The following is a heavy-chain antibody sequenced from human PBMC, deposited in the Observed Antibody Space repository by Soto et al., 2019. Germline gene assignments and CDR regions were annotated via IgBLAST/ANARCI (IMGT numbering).Heavy chain of an antibody. CDR3: AKDLDYSSSSEMDYYYGMDV. J-gene: IGHJ6*02. V-gene: IGHV3-23*01. Sequence: EVQVLESGGGLVQPGGSLRLSCAASGFTFSSYAMNWVRQAPGKGLEWVSGISGSGASTHYADSVKGRFTISRANPKNTVYLEMSSLRADDTAIYYCAKDLDYSSSSEMDYYYGMDVWGQGTTVTVSS. D-gene: IGHD6-6*01. CDR2: ISGSGAST. CDR1: GFTFSSYA.